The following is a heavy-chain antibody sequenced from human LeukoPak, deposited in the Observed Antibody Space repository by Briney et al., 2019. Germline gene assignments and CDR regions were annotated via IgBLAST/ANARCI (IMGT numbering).Heavy chain of an antibody. D-gene: IGHD6-13*01. J-gene: IGHJ4*02. CDR1: GYTFRSYG. V-gene: IGHV3-33*01. CDR3: ARGSGAAAGAFDY. CDR2: VWYYGNNK. Sequence: GGSLRLSCAASGYTFRSYGMHWVRQAPGKGLEWVAIVWYYGNNKYYADSVKGRFTVSRDNSKDTVSLQLNSIRAEDTAVYYCARGSGAAAGAFDYWGQGTLVTVPS.